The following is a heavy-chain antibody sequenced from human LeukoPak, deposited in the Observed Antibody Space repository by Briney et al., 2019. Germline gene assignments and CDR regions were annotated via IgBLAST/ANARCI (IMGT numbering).Heavy chain of an antibody. D-gene: IGHD6-6*01. Sequence: ASVKVSCKASGYTFTGCYMHWVLQAPGQGLEWMGWINPNSGGTNYAQKFQGRVTMTRDTSISTAYMELSRLRSDDTAVYYCWQLVRAGYYGMDVWGQGTTVTVSS. V-gene: IGHV1-2*02. CDR1: GYTFTGCY. J-gene: IGHJ6*02. CDR3: WQLVRAGYYGMDV. CDR2: INPNSGGT.